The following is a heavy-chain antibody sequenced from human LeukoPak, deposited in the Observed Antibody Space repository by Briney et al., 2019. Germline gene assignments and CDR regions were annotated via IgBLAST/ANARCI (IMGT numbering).Heavy chain of an antibody. J-gene: IGHJ5*02. Sequence: SASGXGTYYADSXXXXXXXXRDNSKNTLYLQMNSLRAEDTAVYYCAKLQRIAAAGEDWFDPWGQGTLVTVSS. CDR2: SASGXGT. D-gene: IGHD6-13*01. V-gene: IGHV3-23*01. CDR3: AKLQRIAAAGEDWFDP.